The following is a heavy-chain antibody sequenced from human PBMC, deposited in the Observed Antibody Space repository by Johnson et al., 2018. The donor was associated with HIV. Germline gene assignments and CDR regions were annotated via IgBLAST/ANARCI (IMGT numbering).Heavy chain of an antibody. CDR2: IYSGGST. CDR1: GFTVNSNY. J-gene: IGHJ3*02. CDR3: ARGLQDSSGWYNAFDI. V-gene: IGHV3-53*01. D-gene: IGHD6-19*01. Sequence: VLLVESGGGLIQPGGSLRLSCAASGFTVNSNYINWVRQAPGKGLECVSVIYSGGSTYYADSVKGRFTISRDNSKNTLYLQMNSLRAEDTAVYYCARGLQDSSGWYNAFDIWGQGTMVTVSS.